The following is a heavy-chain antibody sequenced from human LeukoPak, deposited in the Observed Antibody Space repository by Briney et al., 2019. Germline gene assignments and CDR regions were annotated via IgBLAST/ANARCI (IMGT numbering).Heavy chain of an antibody. CDR3: ARDRAYSSGWYHLSLYYYYYMDV. CDR2: ISAYNGNR. D-gene: IGHD6-19*01. CDR1: GYTFTTYG. V-gene: IGHV1-18*01. J-gene: IGHJ6*03. Sequence: ASVKVSGKASGYTFTTYGISWVRQAPGQGLEWMGWISAYNGNRNYAQKLQGRVTMTTDTSTSTAYMELRSLRSEDTAVYYCARDRAYSSGWYHLSLYYYYYMDVWGKGTTVTISS.